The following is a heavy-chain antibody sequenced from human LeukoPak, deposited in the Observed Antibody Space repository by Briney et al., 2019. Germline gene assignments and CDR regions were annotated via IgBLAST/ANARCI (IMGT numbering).Heavy chain of an antibody. Sequence: GGSLRLSCAASGFTFSGSDMHWVRQASGKGLEWVGRITSKANNNATAYAASVKGRFTISRDDSENTAYLQMNSLKTEDTAVYYCTTYRSGHYWGQGTLVTVSS. D-gene: IGHD6-19*01. CDR1: GFTFSGSD. CDR2: ITSKANNNAT. CDR3: TTYRSGHY. J-gene: IGHJ4*02. V-gene: IGHV3-73*01.